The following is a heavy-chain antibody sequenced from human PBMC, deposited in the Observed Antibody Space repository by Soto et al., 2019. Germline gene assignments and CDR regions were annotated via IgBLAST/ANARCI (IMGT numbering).Heavy chain of an antibody. D-gene: IGHD1-1*01. CDR2: IANNGRNK. J-gene: IGHJ4*02. CDR3: ARLGYNWNDVHFDY. V-gene: IGHV3-30-3*01. CDR1: GFSFSSFT. Sequence: GGSLRLSCAASGFSFSSFTINWVRQAPGKGLEWVSVIANNGRNKYYADSVKGRFTISRDNSKNTLYLQMNSLRAEDTAVYYCARLGYNWNDVHFDYWGQGTLVTVSS.